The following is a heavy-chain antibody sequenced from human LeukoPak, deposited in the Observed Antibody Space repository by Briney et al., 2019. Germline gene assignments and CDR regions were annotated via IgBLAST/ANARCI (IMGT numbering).Heavy chain of an antibody. CDR2: IYYSGST. J-gene: IGHJ6*02. V-gene: IGHV4-59*08. CDR1: GGSISIYY. Sequence: SETLSLTCTVSGGSISIYYWSWIRQPPGKGLEWIGYIYYSGSTNYNPSLKSRVTISVDTSKNQFSLKLSSVTAADTAVYYCARRQQDGMDVWGQGTTVTVSS. D-gene: IGHD6-13*01. CDR3: ARRQQDGMDV.